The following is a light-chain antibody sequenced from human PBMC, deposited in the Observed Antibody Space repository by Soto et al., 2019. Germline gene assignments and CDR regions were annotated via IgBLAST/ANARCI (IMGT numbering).Light chain of an antibody. V-gene: IGKV1-39*01. CDR3: QQSYSTPQLT. CDR2: AAS. J-gene: IGKJ4*01. Sequence: QMTQSPSSLSASVGDRVTITCRASQSISSYLNWYQQKPGKATKLLIYAASSLQSGVPSRFSGSGSGTDFTLTISSLQPEDFATYYCQQSYSTPQLTFGGGTKVDNK. CDR1: QSISSY.